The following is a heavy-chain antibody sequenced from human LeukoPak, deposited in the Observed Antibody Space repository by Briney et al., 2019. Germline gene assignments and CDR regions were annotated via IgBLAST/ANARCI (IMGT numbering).Heavy chain of an antibody. CDR3: ARGPRGYCSSTSCRSTEYYYYMDV. CDR2: IYYSGST. J-gene: IGHJ6*03. CDR1: GGSISSYY. D-gene: IGHD2-2*01. V-gene: IGHV4-59*01. Sequence: SETLSLTCTVSGGSISSYYWSWVRQPPGKGLEWIGYIYYSGSTNYNPSLKSRVTTSVDTSKNQFSLKLSSVTAADTAVYYCARGPRGYCSSTSCRSTEYYYYMDVWGKGTTVTVSS.